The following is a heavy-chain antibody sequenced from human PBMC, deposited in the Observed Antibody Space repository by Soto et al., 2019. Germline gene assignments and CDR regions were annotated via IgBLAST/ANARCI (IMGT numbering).Heavy chain of an antibody. CDR2: TYYRSKWYN. D-gene: IGHD6-19*01. CDR3: ARAWGFSSGWYGSFSY. V-gene: IGHV6-1*01. Sequence: SQTLSLTCAISGDSVSSNRAAWNWIRQSPSRGLEWLGRTYYRSKWYNDYAVSVKSRITINPNTSKNQFSLQLNSVTPEDTAVYYCARAWGFSSGWYGSFSYWGQGTLVTVSS. CDR1: GDSVSSNRAA. J-gene: IGHJ4*02.